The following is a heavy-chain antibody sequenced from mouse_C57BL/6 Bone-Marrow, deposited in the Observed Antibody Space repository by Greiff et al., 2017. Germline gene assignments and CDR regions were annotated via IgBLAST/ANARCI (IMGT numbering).Heavy chain of an antibody. J-gene: IGHJ3*01. CDR1: GFTFSDYG. CDR2: ISSGSSTI. CDR3: ARGDYAYEGAWFAY. V-gene: IGHV5-17*01. D-gene: IGHD2-2*01. Sequence: EVKLVESGGGLVKPGGSLKLSCAASGFTFSDYGMHWVRQAPEKGLKWVAYISSGSSTIYYPDTVKGRFTISRANAKNTLFLQMTSLMSEDTAMYYCARGDYAYEGAWFAYWGKGTLVTVSA.